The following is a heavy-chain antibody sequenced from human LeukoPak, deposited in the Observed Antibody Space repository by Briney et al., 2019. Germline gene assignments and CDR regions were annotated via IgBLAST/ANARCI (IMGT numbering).Heavy chain of an antibody. J-gene: IGHJ1*01. CDR1: GGSISSGSYY. CDR2: IYTSGST. Sequence: SQTLSLTCTVSGGSISSGSYYWSWIRQPAGKGLEWIGRIYTSGSTYYNPSLKSRVTISVDTSKNQFSLKLSFVTAADTAVYYCASYYGDYTDEYFHHWGQGTPVTVSS. D-gene: IGHD4-17*01. V-gene: IGHV4-61*02. CDR3: ASYYGDYTDEYFHH.